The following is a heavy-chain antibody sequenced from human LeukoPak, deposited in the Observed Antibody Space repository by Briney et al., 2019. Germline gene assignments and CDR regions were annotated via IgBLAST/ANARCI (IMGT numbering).Heavy chain of an antibody. V-gene: IGHV3-21*01. D-gene: IGHD3-22*01. CDR1: GFTFSSYS. CDR3: ARVNYYDSSGRMYYFDY. CDR2: ISSSSSYI. J-gene: IGHJ4*02. Sequence: EGSLRLSCAASGFTFSSYSMNWVRQAPGKGLEWVSSISSSSSYIYYADSVKGRFTISRDNAKNSLYLQMNSLRAEDTAVYYCARVNYYDSSGRMYYFDYWGQGTLVTVSS.